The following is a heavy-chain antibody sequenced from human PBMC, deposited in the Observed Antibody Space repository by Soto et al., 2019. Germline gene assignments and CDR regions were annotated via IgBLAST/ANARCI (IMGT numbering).Heavy chain of an antibody. CDR1: GYSFTSNW. J-gene: IGHJ2*01. CDR3: ARRASGYCSSGSCWYFDL. V-gene: IGHV5-51*03. D-gene: IGHD2-15*01. CDR2: MYPGDSDT. Sequence: EVQLVQSGTEVKKPGESLKISCKGSGYSFTSNWIGWVRQMPGKGLEWMGIMYPGDSDTRYSPSFQGQVTVSADKSTSTAYLPWSSLKASDTAIYYCARRASGYCSSGSCWYFDLWGRGTLVTVSS.